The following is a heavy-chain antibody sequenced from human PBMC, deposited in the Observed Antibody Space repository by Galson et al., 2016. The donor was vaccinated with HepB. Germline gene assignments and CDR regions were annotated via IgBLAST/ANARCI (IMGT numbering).Heavy chain of an antibody. D-gene: IGHD6-19*01. J-gene: IGHJ4*02. V-gene: IGHV3-48*03. CDR1: GFTFRDHE. Sequence: SLRLSCAASGFTFRDHEMKWVRQAPGMGLEWVSYISSSGNTIYYAEDVKGRFTISRDNAKNSLYLQMYNLKAGDTAVYYCARVGSGWEIDHWGQGTLVTVSS. CDR2: ISSSGNTI. CDR3: ARVGSGWEIDH.